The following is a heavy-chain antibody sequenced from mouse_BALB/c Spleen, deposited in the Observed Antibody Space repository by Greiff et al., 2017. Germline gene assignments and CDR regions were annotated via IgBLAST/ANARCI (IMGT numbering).Heavy chain of an antibody. CDR1: GYTFTSYY. V-gene: IGHV1S56*01. D-gene: IGHD2-1*01. Sequence: QVQLKESGPELVKPGASVRISCKASGYTFTSYYIHWVKQRPGQGLEWIGWIYPGNVNTKYNEKFKGKATLTADKSSSTAYMQLSSLTSEDSAVYFCSYGNEAMDYWGQGTSVTVSS. CDR2: IYPGNVNT. CDR3: SYGNEAMDY. J-gene: IGHJ4*01.